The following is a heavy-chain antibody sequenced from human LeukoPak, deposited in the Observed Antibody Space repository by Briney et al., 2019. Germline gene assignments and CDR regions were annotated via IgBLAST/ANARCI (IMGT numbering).Heavy chain of an antibody. J-gene: IGHJ4*02. CDR3: ARVQWELRGVGSYFDY. Sequence: PGGSLRLSCAASGFTLSRHWMDRVRQAPGKGLEWVANIKQDGSEKYYVDSVKGRFTISRDNAKNSLYLQMNSLRAEDTAVYYCARVQWELRGVGSYFDYWGQGTLVTVSS. CDR2: IKQDGSEK. V-gene: IGHV3-7*01. CDR1: GFTLSRHW. D-gene: IGHD1-26*01.